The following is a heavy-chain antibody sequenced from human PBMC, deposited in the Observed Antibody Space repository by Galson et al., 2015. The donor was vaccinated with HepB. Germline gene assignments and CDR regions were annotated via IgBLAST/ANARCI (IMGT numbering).Heavy chain of an antibody. V-gene: IGHV4-4*07. Sequence: SETLSLTCTVSGGSISSDYWSWIRQPAGRGLEWLGRIYTSGSTYYNPSLQSRVAMSVDTSKNQISLELRSVTAADTAIYYCAREPGYSSSSARYFDLWGRGTLVTVSS. D-gene: IGHD6-6*01. CDR3: AREPGYSSSSARYFDL. CDR1: GGSISSDY. J-gene: IGHJ2*01. CDR2: IYTSGST.